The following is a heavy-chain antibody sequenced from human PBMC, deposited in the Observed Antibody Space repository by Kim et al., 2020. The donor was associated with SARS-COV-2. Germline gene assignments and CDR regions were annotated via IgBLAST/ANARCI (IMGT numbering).Heavy chain of an antibody. D-gene: IGHD3-16*01. J-gene: IGHJ3*02. V-gene: IGHV4-34*01. CDR3: ARGRPNKPIWGIPNDAFDI. CDR1: GGSFSGYY. CDR2: INHSGST. Sequence: SETLVLTCAVYGGSFSGYYWSWIRQPPGKGLEWIGEINHSGSTNYNPSLKSRVTISVDTSKNQFSLKLSSVTAADTAVYYCARGRPNKPIWGIPNDAFDIWGQGTMVTVSS.